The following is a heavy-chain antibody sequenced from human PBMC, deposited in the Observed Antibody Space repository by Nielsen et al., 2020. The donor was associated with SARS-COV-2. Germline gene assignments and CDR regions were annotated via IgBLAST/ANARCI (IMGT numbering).Heavy chain of an antibody. CDR2: IYSGGST. CDR1: GFTVSGNY. J-gene: IGHJ4*02. CDR3: VNPPVAG. V-gene: IGHV3-53*05. Sequence: GESLKISCAASGFTVSGNYMSWVRQAPGKGLEWVSVIYSGGSTYYADSVKGRFTISRDNSKNTLYLQMSSLRAEDTAVYYCVNPPVAGWGQGTLVTVSS. D-gene: IGHD6-19*01.